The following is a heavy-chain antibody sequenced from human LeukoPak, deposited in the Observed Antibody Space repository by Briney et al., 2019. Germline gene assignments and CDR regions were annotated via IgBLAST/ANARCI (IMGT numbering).Heavy chain of an antibody. D-gene: IGHD6-13*01. Sequence: GGSLRLSCAASGFTFSSYGMHWIRQAPGKGLEWVALIWYDGSNKYYADSVKGRFTISRDNSQNTLYLQMNSLRAEDTAVYYCAKGGIRSGAFDIWGQGTRVTVSS. CDR3: AKGGIRSGAFDI. V-gene: IGHV3-33*06. J-gene: IGHJ3*02. CDR2: IWYDGSNK. CDR1: GFTFSSYG.